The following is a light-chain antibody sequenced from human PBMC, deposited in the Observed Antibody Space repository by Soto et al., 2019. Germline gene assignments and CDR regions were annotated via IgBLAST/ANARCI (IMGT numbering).Light chain of an antibody. CDR2: GAS. J-gene: IGKJ1*01. Sequence: EVVMTQSPDTLSVSPGERATLSCRASQSVRSNLAWYQQKPGQAPRLLIYGASSRATGIPDRFSGSGSGTEFTFIISSLQSEDFVVYYCQQYNDWPPTFGQGTKVDIK. CDR3: QQYNDWPPT. CDR1: QSVRSN. V-gene: IGKV3D-15*01.